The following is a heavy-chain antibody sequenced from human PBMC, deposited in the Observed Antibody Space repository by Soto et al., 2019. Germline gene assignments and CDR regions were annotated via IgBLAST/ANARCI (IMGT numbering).Heavy chain of an antibody. J-gene: IGHJ6*02. D-gene: IGHD2-15*01. Sequence: ASVKVSCKVSGYTLTELSMHWVRQAPGKGLEWMGGFDPEDGETIYAQKFQGRVTMTEDTSTDTAYMELSSLRSEDTAVYYCATAGKCSGGSCYPLNYYYGIDVWGQGTTVTV. CDR3: ATAGKCSGGSCYPLNYYYGIDV. V-gene: IGHV1-24*01. CDR2: FDPEDGET. CDR1: GYTLTELS.